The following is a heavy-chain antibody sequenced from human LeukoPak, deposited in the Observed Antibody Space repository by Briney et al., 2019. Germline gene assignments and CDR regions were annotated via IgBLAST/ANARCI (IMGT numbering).Heavy chain of an antibody. CDR3: ARVVRTCPNAVCTFYLDY. V-gene: IGHV4-59*01. CDR1: GGSISNYY. Sequence: SETLSLTCTVSGGSISNYYWSWIRQPPGKGLEWMGYIDYSGSTNYNPSLKSRVTISVDTSKNQFSLKLSSVTAVDTAVYYCARVVRTCPNAVCTFYLDYWGEGTLVTVSS. CDR2: IDYSGST. J-gene: IGHJ4*02. D-gene: IGHD2-8*01.